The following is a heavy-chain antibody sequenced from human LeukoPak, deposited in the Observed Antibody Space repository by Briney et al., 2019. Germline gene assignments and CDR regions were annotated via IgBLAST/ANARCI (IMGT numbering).Heavy chain of an antibody. CDR3: AKCRTSVTNAFDY. CDR2: ISDSGGAT. V-gene: IGHV3-23*01. J-gene: IGHJ4*02. CDR1: GFTFSTYA. D-gene: IGHD4-11*01. Sequence: PGGSLTLSCAASGFTFSTYAMSWVRQAPGKGLEWVSVISDSGGATYYADSVKGRFTISRDNSKNTLHLQMNSLRAEDTALYYCAKCRTSVTNAFDYRGQGPVVRVSS.